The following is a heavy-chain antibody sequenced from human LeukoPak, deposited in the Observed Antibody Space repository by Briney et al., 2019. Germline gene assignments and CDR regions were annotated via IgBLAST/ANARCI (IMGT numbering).Heavy chain of an antibody. Sequence: PGGSLRLSCAASGFAFSSYTMGWVRQAPVKGLEWVSAITGSGDSTYYADSVKGRFTISRDSSRNTLYLQMNSLRAEDTAVYYCAKKTSYCGGDCYPYYFDHWGQGTLVTVSS. V-gene: IGHV3-23*01. D-gene: IGHD2-21*02. CDR2: ITGSGDST. J-gene: IGHJ4*02. CDR3: AKKTSYCGGDCYPYYFDH. CDR1: GFAFSSYT.